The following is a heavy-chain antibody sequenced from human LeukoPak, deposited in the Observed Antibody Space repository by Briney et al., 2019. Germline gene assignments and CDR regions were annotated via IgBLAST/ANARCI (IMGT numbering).Heavy chain of an antibody. CDR3: ARDEPTGTG. Sequence: SETLSLTCADYGGSFSDYYWSWIRQPPGKGLEWIGEINHTGGTNYNPSLKTRVTMSVDTSKNQLSLKLRSVTAADTAVYYCARDEPTGTGWGQGTLVTVSS. D-gene: IGHD1-1*01. J-gene: IGHJ4*02. CDR1: GGSFSDYY. CDR2: INHTGGT. V-gene: IGHV4-34*01.